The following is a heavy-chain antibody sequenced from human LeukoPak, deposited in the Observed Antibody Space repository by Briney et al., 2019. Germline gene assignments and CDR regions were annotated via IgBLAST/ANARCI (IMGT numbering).Heavy chain of an antibody. CDR2: ISSSSSYI. CDR1: GFTFSSYS. V-gene: IGHV3-21*04. J-gene: IGHJ5*02. D-gene: IGHD6-19*01. Sequence: GGSLRLSCAASGFTFSSYSMSWVRQAPGKGLEWVSSISSSSSYIYYADSVKGRFTISRDNAKNTLYLQMNSLRAEDTAVYYCAREKYSSGWLVYWFDPWGQGTLVTVSS. CDR3: AREKYSSGWLVYWFDP.